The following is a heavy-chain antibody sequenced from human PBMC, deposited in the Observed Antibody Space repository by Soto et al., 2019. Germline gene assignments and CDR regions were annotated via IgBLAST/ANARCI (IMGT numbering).Heavy chain of an antibody. D-gene: IGHD1-20*01. CDR2: SYYSGTS. CDR3: TRSYKWNDYYFDR. V-gene: IGHV4-39*01. CDR1: GGSIRVQSYY. Sequence: PSETLSLTCTVSGGSIRVQSYYWTWIRQTPGKGLEWVGSSYYSGTSYFNPALKGRVTISVDTSTNQFSLRLTSVTAADTAVYYCTRSYKWNDYYFDRWGQGTLVTVSS. J-gene: IGHJ5*02.